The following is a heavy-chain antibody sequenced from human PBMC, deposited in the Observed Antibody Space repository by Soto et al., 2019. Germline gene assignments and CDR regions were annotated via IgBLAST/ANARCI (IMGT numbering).Heavy chain of an antibody. Sequence: QVQLVQSGAEVKKPGASVKFSCKASGYTFTSFIMHWVRQAPGQRLEWMGWINTDNVDTKYSQKFQGRLTISRDTSASTAYMELSSLRSEDTAVYYCARDQDTYGYGVFDCWGQGTLVTVSS. J-gene: IGHJ4*02. CDR2: INTDNVDT. CDR1: GYTFTSFI. CDR3: ARDQDTYGYGVFDC. V-gene: IGHV1-3*04. D-gene: IGHD5-18*01.